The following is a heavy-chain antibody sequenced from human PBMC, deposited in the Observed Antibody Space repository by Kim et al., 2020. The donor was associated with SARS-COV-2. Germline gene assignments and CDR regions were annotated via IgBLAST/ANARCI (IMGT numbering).Heavy chain of an antibody. Sequence: SETLSLTCTVSGGSISSSSYYWGWIRQPPGKGLEWIGSIYYSGSTYYNPSLKSRVTISVDTSKNQFSLKLSSVTAADTAVYYCARRGDYYGSIWFDPWGQGTLVTVSS. CDR2: IYYSGST. CDR1: GGSISSSSYY. D-gene: IGHD3-10*01. CDR3: ARRGDYYGSIWFDP. V-gene: IGHV4-39*01. J-gene: IGHJ5*02.